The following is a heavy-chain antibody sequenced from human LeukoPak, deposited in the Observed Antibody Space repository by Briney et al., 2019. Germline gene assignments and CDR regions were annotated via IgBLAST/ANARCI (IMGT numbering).Heavy chain of an antibody. D-gene: IGHD6-13*01. CDR2: IYHSGST. CDR3: ARTIAAANWFDP. V-gene: IGHV4-38-2*01. CDR1: GYSISSGYY. J-gene: IGHJ5*02. Sequence: SETLSLTCAVSGYSISSGYYWGWIRQPPGKGLEWIGSIYHSGSTYYNPSPKSRVTISVDTSKNQFSLKLSSVTAADTAVYYCARTIAAANWFDPWGQGTLVTVSS.